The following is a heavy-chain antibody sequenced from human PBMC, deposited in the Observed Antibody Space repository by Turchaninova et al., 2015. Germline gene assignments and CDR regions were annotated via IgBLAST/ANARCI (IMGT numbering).Heavy chain of an antibody. CDR3: TTEAVYYDFWSGYYVDY. CDR2: IKNKTDGGTT. CDR1: NAG. D-gene: IGHD3-3*01. V-gene: IGHV3-15*01. J-gene: IGHJ4*02. Sequence: NAGMRWCHKVSGKGGSGFCRIKNKTDGGTTDYAAPGKGRCTISRDDSKNTLYLQMNSLKTEDTAVYYCTTEAVYYDFWSGYYVDYWGQGTLVTVSS.